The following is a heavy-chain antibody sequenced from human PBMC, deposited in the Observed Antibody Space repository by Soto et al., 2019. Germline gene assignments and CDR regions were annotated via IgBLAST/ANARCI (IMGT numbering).Heavy chain of an antibody. J-gene: IGHJ6*02. D-gene: IGHD3-22*01. Sequence: PGESLKISCKGSGYSFTSYWISWVRQVPGKGLEWMGRIDPSDSYTNYSPSFQGHVTISADKSISTAYLQWSSLKASDTAMYYCVLCGYCDSSDYYFFWGQGTTVTVSS. CDR2: IDPSDSYT. CDR3: VLCGYCDSSDYYFF. V-gene: IGHV5-10-1*01. CDR1: GYSFTSYW.